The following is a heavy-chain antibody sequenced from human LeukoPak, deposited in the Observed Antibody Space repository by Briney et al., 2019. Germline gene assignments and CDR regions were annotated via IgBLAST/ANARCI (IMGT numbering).Heavy chain of an antibody. CDR3: ARSKTWSGYSFFAFDI. V-gene: IGHV4-59*12. J-gene: IGHJ3*02. D-gene: IGHD3-3*01. CDR2: IYYSGNT. Sequence: PSETLSLTCTVSGAPISSYYWSWIRQPPGKGLEWIGYIYYSGNTNYNPSLKSRVTISVDTSKNQFSLKLSSVTAADTAVYYCARSKTWSGYSFFAFDIWGQGTMVTVSS. CDR1: GAPISSYY.